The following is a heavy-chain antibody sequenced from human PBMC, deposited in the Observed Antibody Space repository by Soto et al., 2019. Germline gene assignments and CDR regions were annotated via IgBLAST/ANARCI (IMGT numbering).Heavy chain of an antibody. Sequence: QVQLVESGGGVVQPGRSLRLSCAASGFTFSSYGMHWVRQAPGKGLEWVAVIWYDGSNKYYADSVKGRFTISRDNSKNTLYLQMNSLRAEDTAVYYCARTVGGGYDQFGAFDIWGQGTMVTVSS. V-gene: IGHV3-33*01. J-gene: IGHJ3*02. CDR1: GFTFSSYG. CDR2: IWYDGSNK. CDR3: ARTVGGGYDQFGAFDI. D-gene: IGHD5-12*01.